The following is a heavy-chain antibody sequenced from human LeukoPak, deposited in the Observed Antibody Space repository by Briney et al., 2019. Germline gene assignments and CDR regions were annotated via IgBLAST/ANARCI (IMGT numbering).Heavy chain of an antibody. CDR1: GFTFSSYG. J-gene: IGHJ6*03. CDR3: AKRAAIPLYYYYMDV. CDR2: IRYDGSNK. V-gene: IGHV3-30*02. D-gene: IGHD2-2*02. Sequence: GGSLRLSCAASGFTFSSYGMHWVRQAPGKGLEWVAFIRYDGSNKYYADSVKGRFTISRDNSKNTLYLQMNSLRAEDTAVYYCAKRAAIPLYYYYMDVWGKGTTVTVSS.